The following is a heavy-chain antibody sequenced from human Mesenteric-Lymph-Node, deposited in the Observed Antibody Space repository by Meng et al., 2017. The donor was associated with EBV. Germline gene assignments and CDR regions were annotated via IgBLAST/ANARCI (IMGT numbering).Heavy chain of an antibody. J-gene: IGHJ4*02. V-gene: IGHV4-39*07. Sequence: QVQLQGSGPGLVKPSETLSLTCTVSGGSISSNRHWWAWIRQSPGRGLEWIGTIYYIGTTYYNPSLKSRVTISVDTSKNQFSLKLSSMTAADTVVYYCAQEFYGSDYWGQGALVTVSS. D-gene: IGHD3-10*01. CDR2: IYYIGTT. CDR3: AQEFYGSDY. CDR1: GGSISSNRHW.